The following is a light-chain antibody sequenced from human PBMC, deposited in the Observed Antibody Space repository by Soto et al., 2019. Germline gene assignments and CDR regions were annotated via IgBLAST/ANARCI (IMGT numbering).Light chain of an antibody. CDR3: QQYGSLSWT. Sequence: EIVLTQSPGTLSLSPGERATLSCRASQSVSSSYLAWYQQKPGQAPRLLIYDASSRATGVPDRFSGSGSGTDFILTISSLEPEDFAVYHCQQYGSLSWTFGQGTKVDIK. V-gene: IGKV3-20*01. CDR1: QSVSSSY. CDR2: DAS. J-gene: IGKJ1*01.